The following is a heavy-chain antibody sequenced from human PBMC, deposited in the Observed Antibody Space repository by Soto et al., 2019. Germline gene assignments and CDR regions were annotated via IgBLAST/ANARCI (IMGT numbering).Heavy chain of an antibody. CDR3: ARDISDFGVGHLYYMDV. CDR1: GFTFSSYW. J-gene: IGHJ6*03. CDR2: IKQDGSEK. V-gene: IGHV3-7*01. D-gene: IGHD3-3*01. Sequence: EVQLVESGGGLVQPGGSLRLSCAATGFTFSSYWMSWVRQAPGKGLEWVANIKQDGSEKYYVDSVKGRFTISRDNAKNSLYLQMNSLRAEDTAVYYCARDISDFGVGHLYYMDVWGKGTTVTVSS.